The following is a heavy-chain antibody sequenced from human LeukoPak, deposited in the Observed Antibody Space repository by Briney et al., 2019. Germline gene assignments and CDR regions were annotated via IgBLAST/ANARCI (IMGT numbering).Heavy chain of an antibody. CDR1: GGTFSSYA. Sequence: SVKVSCKASGGTFSSYAISWVRQAPGQGLEWMGGIIPIFGTANYAQKIQGRVTITADESTSTAYMELSRLRSEDTAVYYCALRCVYSSSLRVAFDIWGQGTVVTVSS. D-gene: IGHD6-13*01. CDR2: IIPIFGTA. CDR3: ALRCVYSSSLRVAFDI. J-gene: IGHJ3*02. V-gene: IGHV1-69*13.